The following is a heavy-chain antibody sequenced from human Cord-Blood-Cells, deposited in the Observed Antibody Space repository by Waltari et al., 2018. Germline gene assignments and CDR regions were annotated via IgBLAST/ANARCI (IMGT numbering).Heavy chain of an antibody. CDR3: AREGRTVVGAFDI. D-gene: IGHD2-21*01. V-gene: IGHV3-30-3*01. J-gene: IGHJ3*02. CDR2: ISYDGSNK. CDR1: GFTFSSYA. Sequence: QVQLVESGVGVVQPGRSLRLSCAASGFTFSSYAMHWVRQAPGKGLEWVAVISYDGSNKYYADSVKGRFTISRDNSKNTLYLQMNSLRAEDTAVYYCAREGRTVVGAFDIWGQGTMVTVSS.